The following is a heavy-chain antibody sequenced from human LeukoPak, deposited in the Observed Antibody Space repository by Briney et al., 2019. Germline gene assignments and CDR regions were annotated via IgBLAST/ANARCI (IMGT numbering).Heavy chain of an antibody. Sequence: PGGSLRLSCAASGFTFSTYAMSWVRQAPGKGLEWVSVVSGSGGSTYYADSVKGRFTVSRDNSKNTLYLQMTSLRAEDTAVYYCAKDPGYSSSWSQVDYWGQGTLVTVSS. CDR2: VSGSGGST. J-gene: IGHJ4*02. V-gene: IGHV3-23*01. CDR3: AKDPGYSSSWSQVDY. D-gene: IGHD6-13*01. CDR1: GFTFSTYA.